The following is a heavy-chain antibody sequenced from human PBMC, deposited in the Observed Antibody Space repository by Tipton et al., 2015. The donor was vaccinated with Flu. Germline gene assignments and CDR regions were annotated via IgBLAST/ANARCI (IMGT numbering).Heavy chain of an antibody. CDR3: ARWAVRGSIGWFDP. D-gene: IGHD3-10*01. V-gene: IGHV4-61*02. J-gene: IGHJ5*02. CDR1: GASVNIENSY. Sequence: TLSLTCTVSGASVNIENSYWVWIRKSLGRGLEWIGTIYTGGRTNYDPSLESRVTISVDTSKNQFSLELRSVTAADTAVYYCARWAVRGSIGWFDPWGQGTLVTVSS. CDR2: IYTGGRT.